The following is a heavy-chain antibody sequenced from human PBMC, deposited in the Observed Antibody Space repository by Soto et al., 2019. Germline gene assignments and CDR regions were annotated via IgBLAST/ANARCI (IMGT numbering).Heavy chain of an antibody. CDR2: INWKSDSI. J-gene: IGHJ3*02. D-gene: IGHD2-2*01. V-gene: IGHV3-9*01. CDR3: AKDKTSIGHYAFDI. Sequence: EVQLVESGGGLVQPGRSLRLSCAASGFTFDDYAIHWVRQAPGKGLEWVAGINWKSDSIGYADSVKGRFAISRDNAKNSLYLQMNSLRLEDTALYYCAKDKTSIGHYAFDIWGQGTMVTVSS. CDR1: GFTFDDYA.